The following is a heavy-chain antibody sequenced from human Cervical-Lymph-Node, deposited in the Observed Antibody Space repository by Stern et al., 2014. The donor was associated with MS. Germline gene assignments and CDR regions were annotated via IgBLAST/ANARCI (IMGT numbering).Heavy chain of an antibody. V-gene: IGHV4-31*03. CDR2: IYSSGTT. CDR3: ARDHFTTSLDV. J-gene: IGHJ6*02. D-gene: IGHD3-22*01. CDR1: VGSISSDNYY. Sequence: QVQLQESGPGLVKPSQTLSLTCTVSVGSISSDNYYWTWIRPHPGKGLEWIGHIYSSGTTYYNTSLKSRVIITVDTSQNMFSQRLSSVTAADAAVYYCARDHFTTSLDVWGHGTTVTVS.